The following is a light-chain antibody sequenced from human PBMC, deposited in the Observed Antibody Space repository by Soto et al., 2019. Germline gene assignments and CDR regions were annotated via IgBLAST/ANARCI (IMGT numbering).Light chain of an antibody. CDR1: QFVSSR. CDR2: DTS. CDR3: QEYIQWPPGM. V-gene: IGKV3-15*01. Sequence: DIVVPQSPGTLSASPGERVTLSCRASQFVSSRLAWYQRRPGQVPRLLIYDTSTRAPGISARFSGSGSRTEFTLTISSLQSEDFAVYYCQEYIQWPPGMFGPGTKVDIK. J-gene: IGKJ1*01.